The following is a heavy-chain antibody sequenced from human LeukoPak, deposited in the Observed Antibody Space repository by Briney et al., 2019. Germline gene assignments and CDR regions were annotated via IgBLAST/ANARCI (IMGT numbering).Heavy chain of an antibody. D-gene: IGHD3-10*01. CDR3: AKGRDTMVRGVILTFDP. J-gene: IGHJ5*02. CDR2: ISGSGGST. CDR1: GFTFSSYA. V-gene: IGHV3-23*01. Sequence: GGSLRLSCAASGFTFSSYAMSWVRQAPGKGLEWVSAISGSGGSTYYADSVKGRFTISRDNSKNTLYLQMNSLRAEDTAVYYCAKGRDTMVRGVILTFDPWGQGTLATVSS.